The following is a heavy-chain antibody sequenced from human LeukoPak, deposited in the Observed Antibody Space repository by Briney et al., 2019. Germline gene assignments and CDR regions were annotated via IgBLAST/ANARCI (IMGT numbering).Heavy chain of an antibody. D-gene: IGHD3-10*01. CDR1: GFTFSSSG. J-gene: IGHJ5*02. V-gene: IGHV3-23*01. CDR2: ISASGDNT. Sequence: GGTLRLSCAASGFTFSSSGMSWVRQAPGKGLEWVSTISASGDNTYYADSVKGRFTISRDNSKKKLYLQMNSLRAEDTAVYYCAKGYYGSGTYGWFDPWGQGTLVTVSS. CDR3: AKGYYGSGTYGWFDP.